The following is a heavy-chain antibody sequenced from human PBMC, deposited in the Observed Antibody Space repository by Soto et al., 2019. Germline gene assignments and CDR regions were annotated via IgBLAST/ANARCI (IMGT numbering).Heavy chain of an antibody. D-gene: IGHD2-15*01. CDR1: GFTFSSYA. Sequence: PVGSLRLSCAASGFTFSSYAMSWVRQAPGKGLEWVSANSGSGGSTYYADSVKGRFTISRDNSKNTLYLQMNSLRAEDTAVYYCAKVMGNRGRMDAFDIWGQGTMVTVSS. CDR2: NSGSGGST. J-gene: IGHJ3*02. CDR3: AKVMGNRGRMDAFDI. V-gene: IGHV3-23*01.